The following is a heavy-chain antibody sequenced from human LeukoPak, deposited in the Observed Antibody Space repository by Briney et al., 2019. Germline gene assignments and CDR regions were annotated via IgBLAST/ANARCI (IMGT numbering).Heavy chain of an antibody. CDR1: GFTFSSYW. Sequence: GGSLRLSCAASGFTFSSYWMRWVRQAPGKGLVWVSRINSDGSSTSYADSVKGRFTISRDNAKNTLYLQMNSLRAEDTAVYYCARVKREYYYDSSGFDYWGQGTLVTVSS. CDR2: INSDGSST. CDR3: ARVKREYYYDSSGFDY. J-gene: IGHJ4*02. V-gene: IGHV3-74*01. D-gene: IGHD3-22*01.